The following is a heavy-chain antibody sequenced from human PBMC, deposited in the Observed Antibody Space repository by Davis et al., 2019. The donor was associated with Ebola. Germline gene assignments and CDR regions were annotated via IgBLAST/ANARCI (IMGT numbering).Heavy chain of an antibody. V-gene: IGHV4-31*03. CDR3: ARDLTMVRGVIMEYYFDY. Sequence: LRLSCTVSGGSISSGGYYWSWIRQHPGKGLEWIGYIYYSGNTYYNPSLKSRVTISVDTSKNQFSLKLSSVTAADTAVYYCARDLTMVRGVIMEYYFDYWGQGTLVTVSS. J-gene: IGHJ4*02. D-gene: IGHD3-10*01. CDR2: IYYSGNT. CDR1: GGSISSGGYY.